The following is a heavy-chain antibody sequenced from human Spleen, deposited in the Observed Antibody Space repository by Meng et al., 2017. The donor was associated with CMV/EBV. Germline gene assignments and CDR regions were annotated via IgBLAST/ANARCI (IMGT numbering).Heavy chain of an antibody. CDR1: GFTFSGYE. V-gene: IGHV3-48*03. CDR3: ARVGVSSGYYSLDY. J-gene: IGHJ4*02. CDR2: ISSGGSTI. Sequence: GESLKISCVASGFTFSGYEMNWVRQAPGKGLEWVSYISSGGSTIFYADSVKGRFTISRDNAKNSLYLQMNSLRAEDTAVYYCARVGVSSGYYSLDYWGQGTLVTVSS. D-gene: IGHD3-22*01.